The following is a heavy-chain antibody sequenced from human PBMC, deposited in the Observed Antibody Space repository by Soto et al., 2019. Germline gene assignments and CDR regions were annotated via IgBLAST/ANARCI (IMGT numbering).Heavy chain of an antibody. J-gene: IGHJ5*02. Sequence: EVQLVESGGGVVQPEGSLRLSCAASGFTFSSYSMNWVRQAPGKGLEWVSYISSSSTTKYYADSVKVRFTISRDNAKNSLYLQMNSLRAEDTAVYYCARAGCSGSNCLNWFDPWGQGTLVTVSS. V-gene: IGHV3-48*01. D-gene: IGHD2-15*01. CDR1: GFTFSSYS. CDR3: ARAGCSGSNCLNWFDP. CDR2: ISSSSTTK.